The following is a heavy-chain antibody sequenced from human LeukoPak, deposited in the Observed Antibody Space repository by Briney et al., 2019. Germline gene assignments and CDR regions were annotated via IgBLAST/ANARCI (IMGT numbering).Heavy chain of an antibody. CDR2: MYYSGST. J-gene: IGHJ4*02. CDR3: ASHYGSGFGS. Sequence: SETLSLTCTVSGGSVSSYFCSWIRQPPGKGLEWIGYMYYSGSTNYNPSLKSRVTMSVDTSKNQFSLQLSSVTAADTAVYYCASHYGSGFGSWGQGTLVTVSS. CDR1: GGSVSSYF. V-gene: IGHV4-59*02. D-gene: IGHD3-10*01.